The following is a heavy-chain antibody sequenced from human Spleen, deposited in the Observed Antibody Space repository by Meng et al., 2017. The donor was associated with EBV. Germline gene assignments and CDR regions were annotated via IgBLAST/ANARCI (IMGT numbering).Heavy chain of an antibody. CDR3: ARGYDRSCYYD. CDR1: GFIFDDFA. Sequence: VQLVESGGGLVQPGRSLALSCAASGFIFDDFAMHWVRQVPGKGLEWVSGISWNSDHIDYADSVKGRFTISRDSAKNSLFLQMSGLTSDDTAVYYCARGYDRSCYYDWGQGTLVTVSS. CDR2: ISWNSDHI. V-gene: IGHV3-9*01. J-gene: IGHJ4*02. D-gene: IGHD3-22*01.